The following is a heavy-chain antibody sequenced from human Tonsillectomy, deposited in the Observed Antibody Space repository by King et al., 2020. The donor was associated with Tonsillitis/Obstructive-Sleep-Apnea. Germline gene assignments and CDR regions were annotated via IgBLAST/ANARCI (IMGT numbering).Heavy chain of an antibody. V-gene: IGHV3-53*01. Sequence: VQLVESGGVLIQPGGSLRVSCAASGVTVSSNYISWVRQAPGQGLEWVSCIDSGVSTYYADSVKGRFTISRDNSKNTLYLQMNSLRAEDTAVYYCARDALADYNYYYMDVWGKGTTVTVSS. CDR2: IDSGVST. CDR1: GVTVSSNY. J-gene: IGHJ6*03. CDR3: ARDALADYNYYYMDV.